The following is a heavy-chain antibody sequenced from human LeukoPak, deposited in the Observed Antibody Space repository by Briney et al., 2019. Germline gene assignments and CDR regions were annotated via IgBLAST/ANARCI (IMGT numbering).Heavy chain of an antibody. D-gene: IGHD3-9*01. Sequence: GGCLRLSCAASGFSFSKYWMHWVRQTPGEGLVWVSRIKEDGTYTSYADSVKGRFTISRDNARNTVFLQMNSLRAEDTAVYYCARDFDMGITPGDDFDFWGQGTLVTVSS. CDR3: ARDFDMGITPGDDFDF. J-gene: IGHJ4*02. CDR1: GFSFSKYW. V-gene: IGHV3-74*01. CDR2: IKEDGTYT.